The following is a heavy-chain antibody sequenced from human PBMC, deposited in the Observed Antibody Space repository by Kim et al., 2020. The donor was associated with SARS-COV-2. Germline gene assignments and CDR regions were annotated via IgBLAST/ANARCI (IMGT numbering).Heavy chain of an antibody. CDR3: VISVDIVATGFDY. J-gene: IGHJ4*02. V-gene: IGHV3-64D*09. Sequence: YADSVKGRFTISRDNSKNTLHLQMSSLRAEDTAVYYCVISVDIVATGFDYWGQGTLVTVSS. D-gene: IGHD5-12*01.